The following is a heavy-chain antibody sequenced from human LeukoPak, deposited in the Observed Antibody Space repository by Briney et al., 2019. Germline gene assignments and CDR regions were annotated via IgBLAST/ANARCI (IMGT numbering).Heavy chain of an antibody. V-gene: IGHV3-30-3*01. CDR2: TSYDGSNK. J-gene: IGHJ5*02. D-gene: IGHD3-3*01. Sequence: GRSLRLSCAASGFTFSSYAMNRVRQAPGKGLEWVAVTSYDGSNKYYADSVKGRFTISRDNSKNTLYLQMNSLRAEDTAVYYCARDLLEWLLRGNWFDPWGQGILVTVSS. CDR3: ARDLLEWLLRGNWFDP. CDR1: GFTFSSYA.